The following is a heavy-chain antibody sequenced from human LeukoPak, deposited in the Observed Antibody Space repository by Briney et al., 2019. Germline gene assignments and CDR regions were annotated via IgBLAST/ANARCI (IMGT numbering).Heavy chain of an antibody. V-gene: IGHV4-38-2*02. CDR3: AREMAYYYDSSGYYIAPGGFDY. CDR1: GYSISSGYY. Sequence: PSETLSLTCTVSGYSISSGYYWGWIRQPPGKGLEWIGSIYHSGSTYYNPSLKSRVTISVDTSKNQFSLKLSSVTAADTAVYYCAREMAYYYDSSGYYIAPGGFDYWGQGTLVTVSS. CDR2: IYHSGST. D-gene: IGHD3-22*01. J-gene: IGHJ4*02.